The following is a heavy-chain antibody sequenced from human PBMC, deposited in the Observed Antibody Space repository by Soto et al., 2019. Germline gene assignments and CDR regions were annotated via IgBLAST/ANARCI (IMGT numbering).Heavy chain of an antibody. J-gene: IGHJ4*02. V-gene: IGHV3-23*01. Sequence: GGSLRLSCAASGFTFSSYAMSWVRQAPGKGLEWVSGISGSGGRTYYADSVKGRFAISRDNSRNTLYLQMNSLRAEDTAVYYCAKKIEQDFFGSGSYLIDCWGQGTLVTVSS. CDR2: ISGSGGRT. CDR1: GFTFSSYA. D-gene: IGHD3-10*01. CDR3: AKKIEQDFFGSGSYLIDC.